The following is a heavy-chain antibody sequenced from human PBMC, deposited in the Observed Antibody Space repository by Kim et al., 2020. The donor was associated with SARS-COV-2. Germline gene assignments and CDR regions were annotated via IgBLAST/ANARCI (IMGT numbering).Heavy chain of an antibody. V-gene: IGHV3-73*01. D-gene: IGHD1-1*01. CDR1: GFTFSGSA. CDR3: TIVPATTSAFWDAFDI. J-gene: IGHJ3*02. Sequence: GGSLRLSCAASGFTFSGSAIHWVLQASGKGLAWVGRIRSKANSYATAYAASVRGRFSISRDDSKNTAYLQMNNLKTEDTAVYYCTIVPATTSAFWDAFDIWGRGTKVTVSS. CDR2: IRSKANSYAT.